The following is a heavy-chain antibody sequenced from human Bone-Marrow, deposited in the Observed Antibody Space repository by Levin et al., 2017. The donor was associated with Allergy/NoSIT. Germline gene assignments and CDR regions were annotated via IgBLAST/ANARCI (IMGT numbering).Heavy chain of an antibody. V-gene: IGHV4-39*01. CDR3: ARRPSDYNILTGDYEAHFDF. D-gene: IGHD3-9*01. J-gene: IGHJ4*02. CDR2: IYYDGST. Sequence: PSETLSLTCSVSGGSISSSRYYWGWIRQPPGKQLEWIGSIYYDGSTHHNPSLKGRVTMSGDSSKNQFSLKLSSVTAADTAMYCCARRPSDYNILTGDYEAHFDFWGPGTLVTVSS. CDR1: GGSISSSRYY.